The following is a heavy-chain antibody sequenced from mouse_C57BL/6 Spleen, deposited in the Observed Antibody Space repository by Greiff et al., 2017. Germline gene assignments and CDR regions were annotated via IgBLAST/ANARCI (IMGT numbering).Heavy chain of an antibody. V-gene: IGHV1-26*01. CDR1: GYTFTDYY. CDR2: INPNNGGT. J-gene: IGHJ4*01. CDR3: SRSRIGIMGAMDY. Sequence: EVQLQQSGPELVKPGASVKISCKASGYTFTDYYMNWVKQSHGKSLEWIGDINPNNGGTSYNQKFKGKATLTVDKSSSTAYMELRSLTSEDSAVYACSRSRIGIMGAMDYWGQGTSVTVSS. D-gene: IGHD1-1*02.